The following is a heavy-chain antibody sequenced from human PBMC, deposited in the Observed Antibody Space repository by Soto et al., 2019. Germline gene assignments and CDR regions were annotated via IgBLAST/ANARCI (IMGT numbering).Heavy chain of an antibody. Sequence: GGSLRLSCAASGFTFSSYAMSWVRQAPGKGLEWVSAISGSGGSTYYADSVKGRFTISRDNSKNTLYLQMNSLRAEDTAVYYCAKDDYSNTSTQNPPYYYYGMDVWGQGTTVTVSS. D-gene: IGHD4-4*01. V-gene: IGHV3-23*01. J-gene: IGHJ6*02. CDR3: AKDDYSNTSTQNPPYYYYGMDV. CDR1: GFTFSSYA. CDR2: ISGSGGST.